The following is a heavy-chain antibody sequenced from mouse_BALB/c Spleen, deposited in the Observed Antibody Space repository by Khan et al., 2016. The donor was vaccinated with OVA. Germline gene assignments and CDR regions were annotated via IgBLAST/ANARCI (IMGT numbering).Heavy chain of an antibody. Sequence: VQLKQSGPGLVKPSQSLSLTCSVTGQSSTSGYSWNWIRQFPGNKLEWMGYISFDGKSIYNPSLKNRISITRATSNNQFFLKLNSVTTEDTATYFCARNYYGSSFFDYWGQGTTLTVSS. CDR1: GQSSTSGYS. V-gene: IGHV3-6*02. CDR2: ISFDGKS. J-gene: IGHJ2*01. D-gene: IGHD1-1*01. CDR3: ARNYYGSSFFDY.